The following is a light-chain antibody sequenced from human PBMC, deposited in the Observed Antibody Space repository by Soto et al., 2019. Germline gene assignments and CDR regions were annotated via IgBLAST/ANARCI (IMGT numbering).Light chain of an antibody. Sequence: DIVMTQSPDSLAVSLGERATINCKSSQSVLYSSNNKNYLAWYQQKPGQPPKLLIYWASTRESGVPDRFSGRGSGTDFTLTNSTLQANDVAVYYDQQHYSIPPSFGPGTKVFIK. CDR2: WAS. CDR1: QSVLYSSNNKNY. CDR3: QQHYSIPPS. J-gene: IGKJ3*01. V-gene: IGKV4-1*01.